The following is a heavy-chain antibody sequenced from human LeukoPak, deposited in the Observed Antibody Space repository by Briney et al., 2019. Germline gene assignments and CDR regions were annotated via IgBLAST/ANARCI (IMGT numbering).Heavy chain of an antibody. Sequence: PSGTLSLTCAVSGGSISSSSYYWGWIRQPPGKGLEWTGSLYYSGSTYYNPSLKSRVTISVDKSKNQFSLKLTSVTAADTAVYYCARDYYGSGNYIDYWGQGTLVTVSS. J-gene: IGHJ4*02. V-gene: IGHV4-39*07. CDR2: LYYSGST. CDR3: ARDYYGSGNYIDY. D-gene: IGHD3-10*01. CDR1: GGSISSSSYY.